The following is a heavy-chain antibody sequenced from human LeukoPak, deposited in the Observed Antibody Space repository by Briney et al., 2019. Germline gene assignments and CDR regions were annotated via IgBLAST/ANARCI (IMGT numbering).Heavy chain of an antibody. Sequence: PGGSLRLSCAASGFTFSSYRMNWVRQAPGKGLEWVSSISSSSSYIYYADSVKGRFTISRDNAKNTLYLQMNSLRAEDTAVYYCARGGIASDGSGSFDYWGQGILVTVSS. V-gene: IGHV3-21*01. J-gene: IGHJ4*02. D-gene: IGHD3-10*01. CDR3: ARGGIASDGSGSFDY. CDR1: GFTFSSYR. CDR2: ISSSSSYI.